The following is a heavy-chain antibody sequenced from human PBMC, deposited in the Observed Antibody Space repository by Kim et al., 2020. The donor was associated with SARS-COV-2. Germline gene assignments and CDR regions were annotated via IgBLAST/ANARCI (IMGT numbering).Heavy chain of an antibody. CDR3: AKDGSSGYYYEFDY. V-gene: IGHV3-23*01. CDR2: ISGSGGST. D-gene: IGHD3-22*01. J-gene: IGHJ4*02. CDR1: GFTFSSYA. Sequence: GGSQRLSCAASGFTFSSYAMSWVRQAPGKGLEWVSAISGSGGSTYYADSVKGRFTISRDNSKNTLYLQMNSLRAEDTAVYYCAKDGSSGYYYEFDYWGQGTLVTVSS.